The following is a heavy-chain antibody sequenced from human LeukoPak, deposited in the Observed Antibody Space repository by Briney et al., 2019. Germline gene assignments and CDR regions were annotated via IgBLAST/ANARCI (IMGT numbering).Heavy chain of an antibody. CDR3: ARHVRIEMYGSGSYYY. CDR1: GGSISSSSYY. V-gene: IGHV4-39*01. Sequence: SETLSLTCTVSGGSISSSSYYWGWIRQPPGKGLEWIGCIYYSGSTYYNPSLKSRVTISVDTSKNQFSLKLSSVTAADTAVYYCARHVRIEMYGSGSYYYWGQGTLVTVSS. J-gene: IGHJ4*02. D-gene: IGHD3-10*01. CDR2: IYYSGST.